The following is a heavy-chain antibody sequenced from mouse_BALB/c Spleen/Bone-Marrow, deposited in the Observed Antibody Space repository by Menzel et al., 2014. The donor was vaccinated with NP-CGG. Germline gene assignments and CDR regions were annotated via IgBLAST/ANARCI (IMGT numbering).Heavy chain of an antibody. D-gene: IGHD2-14*01. V-gene: IGHV1S130*01. CDR3: ARHHRFAYYFDY. J-gene: IGHJ2*01. CDR1: GYTFTNSW. Sequence: VQLQQSGSVLVRPGASVKLSCKASGYTFTNSWIHWAKQRPGQGLDWIGEIHPNSDNTNSNEKFKGKATLTVDTSSSTAYVDLSGLTSEDSAVYYCARHHRFAYYFDYWGQGTTLTVSS. CDR2: IHPNSDNT.